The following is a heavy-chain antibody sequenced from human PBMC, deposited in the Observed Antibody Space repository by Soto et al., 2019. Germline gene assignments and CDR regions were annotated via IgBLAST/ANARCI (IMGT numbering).Heavy chain of an antibody. CDR3: ASLNNWSSGDGRIDV. D-gene: IGHD1-26*01. CDR1: GGTFNTYT. V-gene: IGHV1-69*01. J-gene: IGHJ6*02. Sequence: QVQLVQSGAEVKKPGSSVKVSCKASGGTFNTYTISWVRQVPGQGLEWMGGIMPLYAKPTYAQPFLGRLTIAADEHTITVYMELSSLRSEDTALYSCASLNNWSSGDGRIDVWGRGTAVSVSS. CDR2: IMPLYAKP.